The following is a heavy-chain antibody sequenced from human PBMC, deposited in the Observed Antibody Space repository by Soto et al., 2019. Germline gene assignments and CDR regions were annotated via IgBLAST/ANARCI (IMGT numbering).Heavy chain of an antibody. CDR3: TRSRGWYTFDY. J-gene: IGHJ4*02. V-gene: IGHV3-23*01. CDR2: LSGSGDNT. D-gene: IGHD6-19*01. CDR1: GFTISNYA. Sequence: GGSLRLSCAASGFTISNYAMGWVRQAPGKGLEWVSSLSGSGDNTYYADSVKGRVTISRDNSRDNSKNTLYLQMNSLRAEDTVVYYCTRSRGWYTFDYWGQGTLVTVSS.